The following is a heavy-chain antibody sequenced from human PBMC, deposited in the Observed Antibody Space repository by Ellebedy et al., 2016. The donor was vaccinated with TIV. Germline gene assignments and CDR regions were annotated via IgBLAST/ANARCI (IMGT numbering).Heavy chain of an antibody. CDR2: IIPIFGTA. CDR3: ARESLRGPYGDYVLYYGMDV. J-gene: IGHJ6*02. V-gene: IGHV1-69*13. Sequence: SVKVSCXASGGTFSSYAISWVRQAPGQGLEWMGGIIPIFGTANYAQKFQGRVTITADESTSTAYMELSSLRSEDTAVYYCARESLRGPYGDYVLYYGMDVWGQGTTVTVSS. D-gene: IGHD4-17*01. CDR1: GGTFSSYA.